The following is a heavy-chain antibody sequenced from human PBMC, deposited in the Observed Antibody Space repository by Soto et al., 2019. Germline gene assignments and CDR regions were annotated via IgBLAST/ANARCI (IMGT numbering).Heavy chain of an antibody. CDR2: ISGSGGST. V-gene: IGHV3-23*01. CDR3: AKDQRRYNWKYDEDLDAFDI. CDR1: GFTFSSDA. J-gene: IGHJ3*02. D-gene: IGHD1-1*01. Sequence: VQLLESGGGLVQPGGSLRLSCAASGFTFSSDAMSWVRQAPGKGLEWVSAISGSGGSTYYADSVKGRFTISRDNSKNPLYLQMNSLRAEDTAVYYCAKDQRRYNWKYDEDLDAFDIWGQGTMVTVSS.